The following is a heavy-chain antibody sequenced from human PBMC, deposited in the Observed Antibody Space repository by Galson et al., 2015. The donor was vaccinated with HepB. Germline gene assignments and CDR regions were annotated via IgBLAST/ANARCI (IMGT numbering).Heavy chain of an antibody. D-gene: IGHD2-15*01. CDR1: GYSFTNYW. CDR2: IDPVDSET. CDR3: ARQVEDEHCSGHKGNYYYYGMDV. Sequence: QSGAEVKKAGESLKISCKGSGYSFTNYWIGWVRQMHGKGLEWMGIIDPVDSETRYSPSFQGQVSISVDTSISTAYLQWRSLKASDTAMYYCARQVEDEHCSGHKGNYYYYGMDVWGQGTTVTVTS. J-gene: IGHJ6*02. V-gene: IGHV5-51*01.